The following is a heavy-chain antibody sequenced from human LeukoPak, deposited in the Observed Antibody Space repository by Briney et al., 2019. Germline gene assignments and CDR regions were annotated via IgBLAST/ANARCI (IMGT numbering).Heavy chain of an antibody. V-gene: IGHV3-74*01. CDR1: GFTFSTYW. CDR2: INNDGSTT. J-gene: IGHJ4*02. CDR3: ARFKPAPAGTGADY. Sequence: PGGSLRLSCAASGFTFSTYWMHWVRQAPGKGLVWVSRINNDGSTTAYADSVKGRFTISRDNAKNTLYPQMNSLRVEDTAVYYCARFKPAPAGTGADYWGQGTLVTVSS. D-gene: IGHD6-13*01.